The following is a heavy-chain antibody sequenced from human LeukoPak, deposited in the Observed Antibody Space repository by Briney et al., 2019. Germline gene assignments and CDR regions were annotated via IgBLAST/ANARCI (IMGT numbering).Heavy chain of an antibody. CDR3: AGRFLEWLLDY. D-gene: IGHD3-3*01. CDR1: GGSISSISYY. CDR2: IYYSGST. V-gene: IGHV4-39*01. Sequence: PSDTLSLTCTVSGGSISSISYYWGWIRRPPGKGLEWIGTIYYSGSTYYNPSLKSRVTISVDTSKNQFSLKLSSVTAADTAVYYCAGRFLEWLLDYWGQGTLVTVSS. J-gene: IGHJ4*02.